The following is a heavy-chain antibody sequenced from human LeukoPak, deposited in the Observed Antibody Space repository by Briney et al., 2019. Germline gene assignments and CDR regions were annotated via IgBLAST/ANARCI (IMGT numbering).Heavy chain of an antibody. CDR1: GFTFSSYG. J-gene: IGHJ4*02. CDR2: IWYDGSNK. V-gene: IGHV3-33*01. CDR3: ARDVEVKRVELFDY. Sequence: GRSLRLSCAASGFTFSSYGMHWVRQAPGKGLEWVAVIWYDGSNKYYADSVKGRFTISRDNSKNTLYLQMNSLRAEDTAVYYCARDVEVKRVELFDYWGQGTLVTASS. D-gene: IGHD2-15*01.